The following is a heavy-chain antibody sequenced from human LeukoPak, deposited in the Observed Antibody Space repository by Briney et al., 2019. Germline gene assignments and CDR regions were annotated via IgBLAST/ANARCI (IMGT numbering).Heavy chain of an antibody. D-gene: IGHD3-3*01. Sequence: GGSLRLSCTASGFTFSSYGMHWVRQAPGKGLEWVAVISYDGSNKYYADSVKGRFTISRDNSKNTLYLQMNGLRAEDTAVYYCAKGRITISYGMDVWGQGTTVTVSS. CDR1: GFTFSSYG. CDR2: ISYDGSNK. CDR3: AKGRITISYGMDV. V-gene: IGHV3-30*18. J-gene: IGHJ6*02.